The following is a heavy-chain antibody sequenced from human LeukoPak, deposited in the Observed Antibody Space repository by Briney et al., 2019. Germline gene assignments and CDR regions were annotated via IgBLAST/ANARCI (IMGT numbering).Heavy chain of an antibody. Sequence: ASVKVSCKASGYTFTSYDINWVRQATGQGLEWMGWMNPNSGNTGYAQKFQGRVTITRNTSISTAYMELSSLRSDDTAVYYCARVGRLGYCSGGSCPGFDYWGQGTLVTVSS. CDR2: MNPNSGNT. V-gene: IGHV1-8*03. CDR3: ARVGRLGYCSGGSCPGFDY. CDR1: GYTFTSYD. J-gene: IGHJ4*02. D-gene: IGHD2-15*01.